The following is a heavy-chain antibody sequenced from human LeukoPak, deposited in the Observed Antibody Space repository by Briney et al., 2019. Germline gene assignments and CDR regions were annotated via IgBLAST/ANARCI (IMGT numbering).Heavy chain of an antibody. V-gene: IGHV4-61*02. Sequence: SETLSLTCTVSGGSISSGSYYWSWIRQPAGKGLEWIGRIYTSGSTNYNPSLKSRVTISVDTSKNQFSLKLSSVTAADTAVYYCARDEEMATSYYYYYYMDVWGKATTVTVSS. CDR3: ARDEEMATSYYYYYYMDV. CDR2: IYTSGST. CDR1: GGSISSGSYY. J-gene: IGHJ6*03. D-gene: IGHD5-24*01.